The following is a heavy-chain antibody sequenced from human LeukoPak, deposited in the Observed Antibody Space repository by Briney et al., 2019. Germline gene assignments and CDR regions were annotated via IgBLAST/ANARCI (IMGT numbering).Heavy chain of an antibody. CDR1: GFTVSSNY. CDR3: ARDDYYGSGSDI. D-gene: IGHD3-10*01. CDR2: IYSGGST. V-gene: IGHV3-53*01. J-gene: IGHJ3*02. Sequence: GGSLRLSRAASGFTVSSNYMSWVRQAPGKGLEWVSVIYSGGSTYYADSVKGRFTISRDNSKNTLYLQMNSLRAEDTAVYYCARDDYYGSGSDIWGQGTMVTVSS.